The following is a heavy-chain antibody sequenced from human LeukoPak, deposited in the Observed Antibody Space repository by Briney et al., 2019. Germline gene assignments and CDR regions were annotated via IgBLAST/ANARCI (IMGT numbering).Heavy chain of an antibody. CDR3: ASQYSSSWYNWFDP. V-gene: IGHV4-61*02. CDR2: IYTSGST. J-gene: IGHJ5*02. CDR1: GGSISSGSYY. Sequence: SQTLSLTCTVSGGSISSGSYYWSWIRQPAGKGLEWIGRIYTSGSTNYNPSLKSRVTISVDTSKNQFSLKLSSVTAADTAVYYCASQYSSSWYNWFDPWGQGTLVTVSS. D-gene: IGHD6-13*01.